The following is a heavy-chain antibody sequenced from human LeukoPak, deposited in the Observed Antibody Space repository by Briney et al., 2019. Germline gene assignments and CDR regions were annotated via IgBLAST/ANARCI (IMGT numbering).Heavy chain of an antibody. CDR3: ARDGQGYGDYFWYFDY. CDR2: IWYDGSNK. Sequence: PGGSLRLSCAASGYTFSNYGMHWVRQAPGKGLEWVAVIWYDGSNKYYGDSVKGRFTISRDNSKNTLYLQMNSLRAEDTAVYYCARDGQGYGDYFWYFDYWGQGTLFTVSS. V-gene: IGHV3-33*01. J-gene: IGHJ4*02. CDR1: GYTFSNYG. D-gene: IGHD4-17*01.